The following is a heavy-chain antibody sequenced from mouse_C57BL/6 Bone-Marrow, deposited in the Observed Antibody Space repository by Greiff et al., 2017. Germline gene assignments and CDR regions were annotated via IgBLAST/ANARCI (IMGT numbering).Heavy chain of an antibody. CDR3: AREAYGYDDFDY. D-gene: IGHD2-2*01. V-gene: IGHV5-4*01. CDR1: GFTFSSYA. CDR2: ISDGGSYT. J-gene: IGHJ2*01. Sequence: EVKLVESGGGLVKPGGSLKLSCAASGFTFSSYAMSWVRQTPEKRLEWVATISDGGSYTYYPDNVKGRFTISRDNAKNNLYLQMSHLKSEDTAMYYCAREAYGYDDFDYWGQGTTLTVSS.